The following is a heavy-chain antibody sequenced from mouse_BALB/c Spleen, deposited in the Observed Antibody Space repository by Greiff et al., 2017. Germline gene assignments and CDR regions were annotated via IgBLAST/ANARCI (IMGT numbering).Heavy chain of an antibody. CDR1: GFSLTSYG. CDR3: ARNSNDGYWGQYGNYAMDY. Sequence: QVQLKESGPGLVQPSQSLSITCTVSGFSLTSYGVHWVRQSPGKGLEWLGVIWSGGSTDYNAAFISRLSISKDNSKSQVFFKMNSLQANDTAIYYCARNSNDGYWGQYGNYAMDYWGQGTSVTVSS. V-gene: IGHV2-2*02. CDR2: IWSGGST. J-gene: IGHJ4*01. D-gene: IGHD2-3*01.